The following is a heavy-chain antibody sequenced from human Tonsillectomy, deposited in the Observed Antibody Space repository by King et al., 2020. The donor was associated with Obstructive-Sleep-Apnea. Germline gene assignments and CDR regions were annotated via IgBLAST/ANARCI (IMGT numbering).Heavy chain of an antibody. CDR1: GGSISSSSYY. Sequence: QLQESGPGLVKPSETLSLTCSVSGGSISSSSYYWGWIRQPPGKGLEWIGSISYSGSIYYKPSLTSRVTISLDTSKNQFSLKLNSVTAADTAVYYCARDLNSFVYWVQGTLVTVST. J-gene: IGHJ4*02. V-gene: IGHV4-39*07. CDR2: ISYSGSI. CDR3: ARDLNSFVY.